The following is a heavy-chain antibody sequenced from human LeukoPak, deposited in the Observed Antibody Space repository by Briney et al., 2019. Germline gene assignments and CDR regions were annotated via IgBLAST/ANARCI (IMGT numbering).Heavy chain of an antibody. Sequence: GRSLRLSCAASGFTFSSYGMHWVRQAPGKGLEWVAVISYDGSNKYYADSVKGRFTISRDNSKNTLYLQMNSLRAEDTAVYYCARDATGQIDYWGQGTLVTVSS. CDR3: ARDATGQIDY. CDR2: ISYDGSNK. CDR1: GFTFSSYG. V-gene: IGHV3-30*03. J-gene: IGHJ4*02. D-gene: IGHD4-11*01.